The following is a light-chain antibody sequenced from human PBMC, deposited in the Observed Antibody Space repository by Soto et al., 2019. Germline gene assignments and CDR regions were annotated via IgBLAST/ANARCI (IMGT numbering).Light chain of an antibody. CDR1: QRISSTY. V-gene: IGKV3-20*01. CDR3: QQYGGSPQFT. CDR2: GTS. Sequence: PGERVTLSCRASQRISSTYLAWYQQKPGQAPRLLIYGTSVRATGIPDRFRGSGAGTDFTLTISRLEPEDFALYYCQQYGGSPQFTFGPGTKVEI. J-gene: IGKJ3*01.